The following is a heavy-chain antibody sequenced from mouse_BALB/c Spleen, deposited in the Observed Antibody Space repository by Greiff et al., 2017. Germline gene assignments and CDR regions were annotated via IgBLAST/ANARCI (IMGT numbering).Heavy chain of an antibody. D-gene: IGHD2-1*01. CDR3: NRVYGNYAMDY. CDR1: GFNIKDYY. CDR2: IDPENGDT. V-gene: IGHV14-4*02. Sequence: VQLKESGAELVRSGASVKLSCTASGFNIKDYYMHWVKQRPEQGLEWIGWIDPENGDTEYAPKFQGKATMTADTSSNTAYLQLSSLTSEDTAVYYCNRVYGNYAMDYWGQGTSVTVSS. J-gene: IGHJ4*01.